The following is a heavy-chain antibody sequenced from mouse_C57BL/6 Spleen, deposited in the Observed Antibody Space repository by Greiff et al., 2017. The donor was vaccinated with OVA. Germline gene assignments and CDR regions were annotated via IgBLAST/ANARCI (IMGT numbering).Heavy chain of an antibody. V-gene: IGHV1-69*01. D-gene: IGHD2-5*01. CDR2: IDPSDSYT. J-gene: IGHJ4*01. Sequence: VQLQQPGAELVMPGASVKLSCKASGYTFTSYWMHWVKQRPGQGLEWIGEIDPSDSYTNYNQKFKGKSTLTVDKSSSTAYMQLSSLTSEDSAVYYCAIYYSNSYYAMDYWGQGTSVTVSS. CDR3: AIYYSNSYYAMDY. CDR1: GYTFTSYW.